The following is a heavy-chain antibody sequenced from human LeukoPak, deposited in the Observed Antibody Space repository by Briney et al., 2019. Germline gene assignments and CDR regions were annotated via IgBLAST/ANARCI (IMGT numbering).Heavy chain of an antibody. CDR3: ARGLYSSSWYHFDY. J-gene: IGHJ4*02. V-gene: IGHV3-21*04. Sequence: KPGGSLRLSCAASGFTFSSYSMNWVRQAPGKGLEWVSSISSSSYIYYADSVKGRFTISRDNSKNTLYLQMNSLRADDTAVYYCARGLYSSSWYHFDYWGQGTLVTVSS. D-gene: IGHD6-13*01. CDR2: ISSSSYI. CDR1: GFTFSSYS.